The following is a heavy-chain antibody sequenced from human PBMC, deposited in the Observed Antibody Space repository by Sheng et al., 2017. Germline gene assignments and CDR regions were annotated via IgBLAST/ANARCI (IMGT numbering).Heavy chain of an antibody. CDR3: ARDGPQPFGAGLRDWYFDL. J-gene: IGHJ2*01. CDR1: GGSFSGYY. Sequence: QVQLQQWGAGLLKPSETLSLTCAVYGGSFSGYYWSWIRQPAGKGLEWIGRIYTSGSTNYNPSLKSRVTMSVDTSKNQFSLKLSSVTAADTAVYYCARDGPQPFGAGLRDWYFDLWGRGTLVTVSS. V-gene: IGHV4-59*10. D-gene: IGHD4-17*01. CDR2: IYTSGST.